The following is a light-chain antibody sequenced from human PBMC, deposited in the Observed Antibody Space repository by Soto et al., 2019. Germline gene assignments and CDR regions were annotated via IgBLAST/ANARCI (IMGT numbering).Light chain of an antibody. CDR2: DAS. CDR3: QQYNSYST. CDR1: QSISSW. V-gene: IGKV1-5*01. Sequence: DIQMTQSPSTLSASVGDRVTITCRSSQSISSWLAWYQQKPGKAPKLLIYDASSLESGVPSRFSGSGSGTEFNLTISSLQPDDFATYYCQQYNSYSTFGRGTKLEIE. J-gene: IGKJ1*01.